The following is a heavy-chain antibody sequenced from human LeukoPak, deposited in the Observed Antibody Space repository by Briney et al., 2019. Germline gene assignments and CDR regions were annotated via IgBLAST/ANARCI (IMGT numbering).Heavy chain of an antibody. CDR3: ARDPSPVRGARFFDY. CDR2: ISSSGSTI. V-gene: IGHV3-11*01. J-gene: IGHJ4*02. CDR1: GFTFSDYY. D-gene: IGHD3-10*01. Sequence: AGGSLRLSCAASGFTFSDYYMSWTRQAPGKGLEWVSYISSSGSTIYYADSVKGRFTISRDNAKNSLYLQMNSLRAEHTAVYYCARDPSPVRGARFFDYWGQGTLVTVSS.